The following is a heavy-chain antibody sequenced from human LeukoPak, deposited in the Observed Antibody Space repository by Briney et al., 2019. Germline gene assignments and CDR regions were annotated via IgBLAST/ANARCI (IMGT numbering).Heavy chain of an antibody. V-gene: IGHV3-33*06. CDR2: IRYDGSNR. CDR3: AKDGGKTKYYDFWSGYPGYYLDY. CDR1: GFTFSSYG. J-gene: IGHJ4*02. D-gene: IGHD3-3*01. Sequence: GGSLRLPCAASGFTFSSYGMHWVRQAPGKGLEGVAVIRYDGSNRYYSDAVKGRFTISRDNSKNTLYLQMNSLRAEDTAVYYCAKDGGKTKYYDFWSGYPGYYLDYWGQGTLATVSS.